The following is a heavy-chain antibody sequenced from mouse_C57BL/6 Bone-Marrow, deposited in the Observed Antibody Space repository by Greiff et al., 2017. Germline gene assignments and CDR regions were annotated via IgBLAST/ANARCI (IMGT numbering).Heavy chain of an antibody. D-gene: IGHD2-4*01. CDR1: GYTFTDYN. CDR3: ARGPIYYDYDDGYFDV. Sequence: EVQLQQSGPELVKPGASVKIPCKASGYTFTDYNMDWVKQSHGKSLEWIGDINPNNGGTIYNQKFKGKATLTVDKSSSTAYMELRSLTSEDTAVYYCARGPIYYDYDDGYFDVWGTGTTVTVTS. CDR2: INPNNGGT. V-gene: IGHV1-18*01. J-gene: IGHJ1*03.